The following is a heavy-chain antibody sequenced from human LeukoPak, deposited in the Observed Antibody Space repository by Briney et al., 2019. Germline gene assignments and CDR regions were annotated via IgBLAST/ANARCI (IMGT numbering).Heavy chain of an antibody. D-gene: IGHD3-9*01. CDR3: ARGDLLLTGYVSSFDY. CDR2: ISWNSGSI. CDR1: GFTFDDYV. Sequence: GGSLRLSCAASGFTFDDYVMHWVRQARGKGLEWVSGISWNSGSIGYADSVKGRFTISRDNAKNSLYLQMNSLRAEDTALYYCARGDLLLTGYVSSFDYWGQGTLVTVSS. V-gene: IGHV3-9*01. J-gene: IGHJ4*02.